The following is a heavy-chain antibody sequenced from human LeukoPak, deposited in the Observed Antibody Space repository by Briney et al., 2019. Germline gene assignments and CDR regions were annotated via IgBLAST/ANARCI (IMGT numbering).Heavy chain of an antibody. J-gene: IGHJ4*02. D-gene: IGHD5-24*01. CDR2: INPNNGDT. CDR3: ARGGDGYNRRFDY. CDR1: GYTFTGYY. V-gene: IGHV1-2*02. Sequence: ASVKVSCKAPGYTFTGYYIHWVRQAPGQGLEWMGCINPNNGDTINAQNFQARVTMTRDTSISTAYMELSRLRSDDTAVYYCARGGDGYNRRFDYWGQGTLVTVSS.